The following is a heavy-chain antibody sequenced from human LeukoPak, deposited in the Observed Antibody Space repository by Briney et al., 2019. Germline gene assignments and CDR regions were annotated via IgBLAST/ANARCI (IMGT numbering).Heavy chain of an antibody. D-gene: IGHD3-22*01. CDR3: ARGRMIVVKMVLGYWFDP. CDR1: GGSFSGYY. Sequence: SETLSLTCAVCGGSFSGYYWSWIRQPPGKGLEWIGEINHSGSTNYNPSLKSRVTISVDTSKNQFSLKLSSVTAADTAVYYCARGRMIVVKMVLGYWFDPWGQGTLVTVSS. V-gene: IGHV4-34*01. J-gene: IGHJ5*02. CDR2: INHSGST.